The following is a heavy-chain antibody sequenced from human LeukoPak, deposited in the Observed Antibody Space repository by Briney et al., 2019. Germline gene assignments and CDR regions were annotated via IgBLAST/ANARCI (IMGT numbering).Heavy chain of an antibody. CDR2: ISYDGSNK. Sequence: GGSLRLSCAASGFTFSSYGMHWVRQAPGKGLEWVAVISYDGSNKYYADPVKGRFTISRDNSKNTLYLQMNSLRAEDTAVYYCAKDLVVPWLQSPGAFDIWGQGTMVTVSS. D-gene: IGHD4-4*01. CDR3: AKDLVVPWLQSPGAFDI. CDR1: GFTFSSYG. V-gene: IGHV3-30*18. J-gene: IGHJ3*02.